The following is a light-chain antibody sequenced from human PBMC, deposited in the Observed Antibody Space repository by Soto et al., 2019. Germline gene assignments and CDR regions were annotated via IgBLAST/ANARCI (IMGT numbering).Light chain of an antibody. CDR3: AVWDDSLNGVV. CDR2: YDD. Sequence: QSVLTQPPSVSEAPRQRVTISGSGSSSNVGNNAVNWYQQLPGKAPKLLIYYDDLLPSGVSDRFSGSKSGTSASLAISGLQSEDEADYYCAVWDDSLNGVVFGGGTQLTVL. CDR1: SSNVGNNA. J-gene: IGLJ2*01. V-gene: IGLV1-36*01.